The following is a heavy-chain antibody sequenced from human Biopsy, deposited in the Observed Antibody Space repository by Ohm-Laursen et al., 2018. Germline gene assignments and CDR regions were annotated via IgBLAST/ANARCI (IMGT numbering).Heavy chain of an antibody. CDR2: INPSGSTT. CDR1: GYSFTSYY. Sequence: TSVKVSCKASGYSFTSYYMHWVRQAPGQGLEWMGVINPSGSTTSYPQIFQGRVTMTRDTSKSTVYMELSSLRSADTAVYFCARNTGWYGDLYYFDYWGQGTLVTVSS. D-gene: IGHD6-19*01. V-gene: IGHV1-46*01. J-gene: IGHJ4*02. CDR3: ARNTGWYGDLYYFDY.